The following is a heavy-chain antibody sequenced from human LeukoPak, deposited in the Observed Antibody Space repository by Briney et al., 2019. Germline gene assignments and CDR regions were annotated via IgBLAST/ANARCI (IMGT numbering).Heavy chain of an antibody. J-gene: IGHJ4*02. D-gene: IGHD6-19*01. CDR1: GGSISSSSYY. CDR3: ARRRRNFIAVAGYFDY. CDR2: INYSGST. V-gene: IGHV4-39*07. Sequence: SETLSLTCTVSGGSISSSSYYWGWIRQPPGKGLEWIGEINYSGSTNYNPSLKSRVTISVDTSKNQFSLKLSSVTAADTAVYYCARRRRNFIAVAGYFDYWGQGTLVTVSS.